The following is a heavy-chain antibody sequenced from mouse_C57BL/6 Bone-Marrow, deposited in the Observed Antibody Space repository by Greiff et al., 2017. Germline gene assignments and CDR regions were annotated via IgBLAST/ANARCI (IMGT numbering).Heavy chain of an antibody. CDR2: IHPNSGST. J-gene: IGHJ3*01. D-gene: IGHD2-4*01. Sequence: QVQLQQPGAELVKPGASVKLSCKASGYTFTSYWMHWVKQRPGQGLEWIGMIHPNSGSTNYNEKFKSKATLTVDKSSSTAYRQLSSLTSEDSAVYYCARNGDYPFAYWGQGTLVTVSA. CDR3: ARNGDYPFAY. CDR1: GYTFTSYW. V-gene: IGHV1-64*01.